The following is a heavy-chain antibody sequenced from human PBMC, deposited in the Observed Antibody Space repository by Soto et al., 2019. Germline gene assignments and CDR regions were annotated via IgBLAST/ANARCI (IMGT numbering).Heavy chain of an antibody. J-gene: IGHJ4*02. Sequence: QVQLVQSGAEVKKPGSSVKVSCNASGGTFSSNAISWVRQAPGQGLEWMGGIIPIYASPNYAQNFQGSVTVTADKATVPAYLELSRLKFADSAIYSCAVTMTGSRSAPAHWDRGNLVIVSS. CDR2: IIPIYASP. V-gene: IGHV1-69*06. CDR3: AVTMTGSRSAPAH. CDR1: GGTFSSNA. D-gene: IGHD3-9*01.